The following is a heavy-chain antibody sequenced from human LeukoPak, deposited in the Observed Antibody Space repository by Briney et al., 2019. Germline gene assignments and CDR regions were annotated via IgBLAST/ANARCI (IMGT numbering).Heavy chain of an antibody. Sequence: SETLSLTCTVSGGSISSGGYYWSWIRQPPGKGLEWIGYIYHSGSTYYNPSLKSRVTISVDRSRNQFSLKLSSVTAADTAVYYCASSSGYSPFDYWGQGTLVTVSS. J-gene: IGHJ4*02. D-gene: IGHD3-22*01. CDR3: ASSSGYSPFDY. CDR2: IYHSGST. CDR1: GGSISSGGYY. V-gene: IGHV4-30-2*01.